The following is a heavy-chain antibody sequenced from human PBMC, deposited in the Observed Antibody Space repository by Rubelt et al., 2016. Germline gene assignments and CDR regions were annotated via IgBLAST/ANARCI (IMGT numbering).Heavy chain of an antibody. CDR2: FDGEDGET. Sequence: QVQLVQSGAVLKKPGASVKVSCKVSGDTLSVFSIHWVRQAHGTGLEWMGGFDGEDGETVYAQNFQGRVVMTEDTSTDTAYMELSRLTSADTAVYYCSTADSSSWYDATDTWGQGTMVTVSS. CDR1: GDTLSVFS. V-gene: IGHV1-24*01. J-gene: IGHJ3*02. D-gene: IGHD6-13*01. CDR3: STADSSSWYDATDT.